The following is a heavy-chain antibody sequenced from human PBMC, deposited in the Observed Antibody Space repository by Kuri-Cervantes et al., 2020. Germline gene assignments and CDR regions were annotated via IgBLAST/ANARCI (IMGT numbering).Heavy chain of an antibody. Sequence: GESLKISCAASGFTFSGYSMNWIRRAPGKGLEWLAYISVGSTTIYYADSMKGRVTISRDNAKNSLYLEMNSLRAEDTAVYYCAREGAGWGRGMDVWGKGTTVTVSS. D-gene: IGHD7-27*01. CDR2: ISVGSTTI. CDR3: AREGAGWGRGMDV. J-gene: IGHJ6*04. V-gene: IGHV3-48*04. CDR1: GFTFSGYS.